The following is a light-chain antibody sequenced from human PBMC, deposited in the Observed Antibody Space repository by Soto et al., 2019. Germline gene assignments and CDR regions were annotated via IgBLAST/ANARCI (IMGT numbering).Light chain of an antibody. J-gene: IGKJ4*01. Sequence: EIVLTQSPATLSLSPGERATLSCRSSQSVSRYLAWYQQKPGQAPRLLIYDASNRATGIPARFSGSGSATDFTLTISSLEPEDFEVYYCQQRSNWLSLTFGGGTKVEIK. CDR2: DAS. CDR3: QQRSNWLSLT. CDR1: QSVSRY. V-gene: IGKV3-11*01.